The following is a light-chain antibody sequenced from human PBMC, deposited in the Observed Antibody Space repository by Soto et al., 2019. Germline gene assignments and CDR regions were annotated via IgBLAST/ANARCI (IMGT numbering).Light chain of an antibody. CDR3: SSYVGSNNFV. V-gene: IGLV2-8*01. CDR2: EVS. J-gene: IGLJ1*01. CDR1: SSDVGGYNY. Sequence: QSALTQPPSASGSPGQSVTISCTGTSSDVGGYNYVSWYQQHPGKAPKLMIYEVSERPSGVPDRFSGSKSGNTASLTVSGLQADDEADYYCSSYVGSNNFVFGTGTK.